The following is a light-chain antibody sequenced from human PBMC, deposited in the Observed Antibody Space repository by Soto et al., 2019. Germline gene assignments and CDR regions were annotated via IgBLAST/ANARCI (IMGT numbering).Light chain of an antibody. J-gene: IGLJ2*01. Sequence: QSALTQPPSASGSPGQSVTISCTGTSSDVGGYNYVSWYQQHPGKAPKLMIYEVSKRPSGVPDRFSGSKSGNTASLTVSGLQAEDEADYYCSSYAGSLFGVGTKLTVL. CDR3: SSYAGSL. CDR2: EVS. CDR1: SSDVGGYNY. V-gene: IGLV2-8*01.